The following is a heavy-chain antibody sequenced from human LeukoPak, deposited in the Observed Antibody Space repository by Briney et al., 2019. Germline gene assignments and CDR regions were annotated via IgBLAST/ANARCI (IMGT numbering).Heavy chain of an antibody. CDR1: GGTFSSYA. V-gene: IGHV1-69*13. Sequence: GASVKVSCKASGGTFSSYAISWVRQAPGQGLEWMGGIIPIFGTANYAQKFQGRVTITADESTSTAYMELSSLRPEDTAVYYCASSTLYKSDCSSTSCLGPPFDYWGQGTLVTVSS. J-gene: IGHJ4*02. CDR2: IIPIFGTA. D-gene: IGHD2-2*01. CDR3: ASSTLYKSDCSSTSCLGPPFDY.